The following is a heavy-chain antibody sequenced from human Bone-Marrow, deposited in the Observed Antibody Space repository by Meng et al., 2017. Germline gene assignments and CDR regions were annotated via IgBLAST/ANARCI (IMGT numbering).Heavy chain of an antibody. CDR3: ARTTMVRGVIRGFDY. J-gene: IGHJ4*02. D-gene: IGHD3-10*01. CDR2: ISSSSSYI. V-gene: IGHV3-21*01. CDR1: GFTFSSYS. Sequence: GESLKISCAASGFTFSSYSMNWVRQAPGKGLEWVSSISSSSSYIYYADSVKGRFTISRDNAKNSLYLQMNSLRAEDTAAYYCARTTMVRGVIRGFDYWGQGTRVTVSS.